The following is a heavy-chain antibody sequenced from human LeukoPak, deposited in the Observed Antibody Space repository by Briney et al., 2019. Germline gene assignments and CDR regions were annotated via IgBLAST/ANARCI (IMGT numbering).Heavy chain of an antibody. CDR2: IKKDGSER. J-gene: IGHJ4*02. Sequence: GGSLRPSCAASGFTLSTYWMSWVRQAPGKGLEWVANIKKDGSERYYVDSVKGRFTISRDNAKNSLYLQMSSLRAEDTAVYYCARAPYWGQGTLVTVSS. CDR3: ARAPY. CDR1: GFTLSTYW. V-gene: IGHV3-7*01.